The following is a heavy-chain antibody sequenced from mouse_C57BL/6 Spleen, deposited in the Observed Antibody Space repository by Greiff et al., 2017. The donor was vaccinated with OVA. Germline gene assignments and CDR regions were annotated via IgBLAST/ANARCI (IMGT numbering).Heavy chain of an antibody. CDR2: IRNKANGYTT. CDR1: GFTFTDYY. CDR3: ARYRNYLPYYYAMDY. J-gene: IGHJ4*01. Sequence: EVKLMESGGGLVQPGGSLSLSCAASGFTFTDYYMSWVRQPPGKALEWLGFIRNKANGYTTEYSASVKGRFTISRDNSQSILYLQMNALRAEDSATYYCARYRNYLPYYYAMDYWGQGTSVTVSS. D-gene: IGHD2-1*01. V-gene: IGHV7-3*01.